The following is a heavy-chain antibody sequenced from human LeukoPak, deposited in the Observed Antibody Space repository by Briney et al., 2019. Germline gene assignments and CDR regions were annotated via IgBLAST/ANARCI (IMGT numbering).Heavy chain of an antibody. V-gene: IGHV3-9*03. J-gene: IGHJ4*02. CDR1: GFTFDDYA. D-gene: IGHD1-26*01. CDR3: AKDSAWELLSGGSVDY. Sequence: PGGSLRLSCAASGFTFDDYAMHWVRQAPGKGLEWVSGISWNSGSIGYADSVKGRFTISRDNAKNSLYLQMNSLRAEDMALYYCAKDSAWELLSGGSVDYWGQGALVTVSS. CDR2: ISWNSGSI.